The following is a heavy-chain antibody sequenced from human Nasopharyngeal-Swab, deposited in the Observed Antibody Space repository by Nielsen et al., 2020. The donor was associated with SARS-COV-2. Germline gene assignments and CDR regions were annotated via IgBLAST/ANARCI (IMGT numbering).Heavy chain of an antibody. V-gene: IGHV3-21*01. J-gene: IGHJ2*01. D-gene: IGHD6-13*01. CDR1: GFTFSTYS. CDR3: ARDLVSSWRAIGNWYFDL. Sequence: GGSLRLSCIASGFTFSTYSMNWVRQAPGKGLEWVSSISGTSTYIYYADSVKGRFTVSRDNARNSLYLQMNSLTGDDTAVYYCARDLVSSWRAIGNWYFDLWGRGTLVTVSS. CDR2: ISGTSTYI.